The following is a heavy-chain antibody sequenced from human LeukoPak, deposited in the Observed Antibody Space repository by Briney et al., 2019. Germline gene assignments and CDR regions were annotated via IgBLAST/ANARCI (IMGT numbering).Heavy chain of an antibody. Sequence: PSETLSLTCAVYGGSFSGYYWSWIRQPPGKGLEWIGEINHSGSTNYNPSLKSRVTISVDTSKNQFSLKLSSVTAADTAVYYCATDIVVVPAANADAFDIWGQGTMVTVSS. J-gene: IGHJ3*02. CDR1: GGSFSGYY. D-gene: IGHD2-2*01. CDR3: ATDIVVVPAANADAFDI. V-gene: IGHV4-34*01. CDR2: INHSGST.